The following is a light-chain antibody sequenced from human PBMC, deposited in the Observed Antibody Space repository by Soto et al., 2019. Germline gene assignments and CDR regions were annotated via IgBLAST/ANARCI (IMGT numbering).Light chain of an antibody. CDR1: SSNIGSNY. V-gene: IGLV1-47*01. J-gene: IGLJ2*01. CDR3: AAWDDSLRV. Sequence: QSVLTRPPSASGTPGQRVTISCSGSSSNIGSNYVYWYQQLPGTAPKLLIYRNNQRPSGVPDRFSGSKSGTSASLAISGLRSEDEADYYCAAWDDSLRVFGGGTKVTVL. CDR2: RNN.